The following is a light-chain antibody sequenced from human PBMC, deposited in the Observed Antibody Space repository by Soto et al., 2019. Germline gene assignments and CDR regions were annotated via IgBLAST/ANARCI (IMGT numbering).Light chain of an antibody. CDR2: SDN. V-gene: IGLV1-44*01. J-gene: IGLJ2*01. CDR3: ASWDVSLVV. CDR1: SSNIGTNT. Sequence: QSVLTPPPSAAGTPGQRVTISCSGRSSNIGTNTVIWYQQLPGTAPKLLIYSDNQRPSGVPDRFSGSKSGTSASLAISGLQSEDEADYYCASWDVSLVVFGGGTKLTVL.